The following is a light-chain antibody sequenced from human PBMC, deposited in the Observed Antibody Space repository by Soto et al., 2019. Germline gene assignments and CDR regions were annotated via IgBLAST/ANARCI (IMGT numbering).Light chain of an antibody. CDR1: QSVSSY. V-gene: IGKV3-11*01. CDR3: QQRSNWPRGLT. J-gene: IGKJ4*01. Sequence: EIVLTQSPATLSLSPGERATLSCRASQSVSSYLAWYQQKPGQAPRLLIYDASNRATGIPARFSGSGSGTAFPLTISSLEPEDFAVYYCQQRSNWPRGLTFGGGTKVEIK. CDR2: DAS.